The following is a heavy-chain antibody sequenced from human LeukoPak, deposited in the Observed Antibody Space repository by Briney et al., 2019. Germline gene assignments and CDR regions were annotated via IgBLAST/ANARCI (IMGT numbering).Heavy chain of an antibody. V-gene: IGHV4-34*01. CDR2: INHSGST. Sequence: SETLSLTCAVYGGSFSGYYWSWIRQPPGKGLEWIGEINHSGSTNYNPSLKSRVTISVDTSKNQFSLKLSSVTAADTAVYYCARGGYGGIHPHFDYWGQGTLVTVSS. D-gene: IGHD4-23*01. J-gene: IGHJ4*02. CDR1: GGSFSGYY. CDR3: ARGGYGGIHPHFDY.